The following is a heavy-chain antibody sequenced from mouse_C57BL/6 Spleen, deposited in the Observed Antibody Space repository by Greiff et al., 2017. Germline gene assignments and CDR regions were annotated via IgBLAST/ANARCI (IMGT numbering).Heavy chain of an antibody. V-gene: IGHV5-4*01. J-gene: IGHJ4*01. Sequence: DVQLVESGGGLVKPGGSLKLSCAASGFTFSSYAMSWVRQTPEKRLEWVATISDGGSYTYYPDNVKGRFTISRDNAKNNLYLQMSHLKSEDTAMYYCAREGDLRQNYAMDYWGQGTSVTVSS. D-gene: IGHD2-12*01. CDR1: GFTFSSYA. CDR3: AREGDLRQNYAMDY. CDR2: ISDGGSYT.